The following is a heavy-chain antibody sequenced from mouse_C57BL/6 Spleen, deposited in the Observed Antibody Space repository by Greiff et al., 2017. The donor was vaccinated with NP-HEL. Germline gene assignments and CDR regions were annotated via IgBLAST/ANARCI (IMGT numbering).Heavy chain of an antibody. D-gene: IGHD1-1*01. Sequence: EVQLQQSGPELVKPGASVKMSCKASGYTFTDYNMHWVKQSHGKSLEWIGYINPNNGGTSYDQKFKGKATLTVNKSSSTAYMELRSLTSEDSAVYYCARPPTYYYGSRSYAMDYWGQGTSVTVSS. J-gene: IGHJ4*01. V-gene: IGHV1-22*01. CDR1: GYTFTDYN. CDR2: INPNNGGT. CDR3: ARPPTYYYGSRSYAMDY.